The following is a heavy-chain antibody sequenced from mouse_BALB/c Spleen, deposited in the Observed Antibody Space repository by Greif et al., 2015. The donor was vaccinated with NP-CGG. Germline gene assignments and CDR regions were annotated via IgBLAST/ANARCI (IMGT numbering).Heavy chain of an antibody. CDR1: GFSLTSYG. V-gene: IGHV2-9*02. CDR3: ARDPVPVAGGYFDY. CDR2: IWAGGST. Sequence: VKLVESGPGLVAPSQSLSITCTVSGFSLTSYGVHWVRQPPGKGLEWLGVIWAGGSTNYNSALMSRLSISKDNSKSQVFLKMNSLQTDDTAMYYCARDPVPVAGGYFDYWGQGTTLTVSS. D-gene: IGHD1-1*01. J-gene: IGHJ2*01.